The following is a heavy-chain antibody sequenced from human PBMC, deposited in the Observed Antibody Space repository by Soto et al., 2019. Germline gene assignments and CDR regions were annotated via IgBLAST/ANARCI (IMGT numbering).Heavy chain of an antibody. J-gene: IGHJ4*02. D-gene: IGHD3-22*01. CDR1: GFTVSSNY. CDR3: ASLYYYDSSGYQVPFDY. Sequence: EVQLVETGGGLIQPGGSLRLSCAASGFTVSSNYMSWVRQAPGKGLEWVSVIYSGGSTYYADSVKGRFTISRDNSKNTLYLQMNSLRAEDTAVYYCASLYYYDSSGYQVPFDYRGQGTLVTVSS. V-gene: IGHV3-53*02. CDR2: IYSGGST.